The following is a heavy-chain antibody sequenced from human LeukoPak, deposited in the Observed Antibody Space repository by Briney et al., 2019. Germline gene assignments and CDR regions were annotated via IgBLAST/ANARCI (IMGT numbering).Heavy chain of an antibody. CDR1: GFTFTTYW. V-gene: IGHV3-7*01. Sequence: GESLRLSCAAPGFTFTTYWMSWVRQAPGKGLEWVANINQDGTEKYYVDPVKGRFTISRDNAKNSLYLQMNSLRVEDTAVYYCAKVAKYYYGSETYYFFEHWGQGTPVTASS. D-gene: IGHD3-10*01. CDR3: AKVAKYYYGSETYYFFEH. CDR2: INQDGTEK. J-gene: IGHJ4*02.